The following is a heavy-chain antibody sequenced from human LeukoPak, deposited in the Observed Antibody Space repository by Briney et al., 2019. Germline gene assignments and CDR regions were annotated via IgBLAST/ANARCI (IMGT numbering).Heavy chain of an antibody. J-gene: IGHJ4*02. Sequence: GGSLRLSCEASGFTFNTYWMSWVRQAPGKGLEWVANIKQDGNEKYYVDSVKGRFTISRDNAKNSLYLQMNSLRAEDTAVYYCAREWISVKIFDYWGQGTLVTVSS. D-gene: IGHD4-11*01. V-gene: IGHV3-7*01. CDR3: AREWISVKIFDY. CDR2: IKQDGNEK. CDR1: GFTFNTYW.